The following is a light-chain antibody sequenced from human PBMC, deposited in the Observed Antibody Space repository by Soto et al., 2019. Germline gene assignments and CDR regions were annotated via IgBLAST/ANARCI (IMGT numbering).Light chain of an antibody. J-gene: IGKJ2*01. V-gene: IGKV2-28*01. CDR2: VGS. CDR1: QSLLKSNGHNY. CDR3: MQVLQSPYT. Sequence: DIVMTQSPLSLPVTPGESASMSCRSSQSLLKSNGHNYVDWYLQKPGQSPQLLIYVGSNRASGVPDRISGRGSGTDFTLEISRVEAEDVGVYYCMQVLQSPYTFGQGTKLEIK.